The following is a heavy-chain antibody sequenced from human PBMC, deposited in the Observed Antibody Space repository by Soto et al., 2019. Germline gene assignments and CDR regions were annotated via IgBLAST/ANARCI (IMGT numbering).Heavy chain of an antibody. Sequence: QVQLVESGGGVVQPGRSLRLSCAASGFTFSSYGMHWVRQAPGKGLEWVAVISYDGGNKYYADSVKGRFTISRDNSKNTLYLQMNSLRAEDTAVYYCAKDRQGYDFWSGYLYYYYYGMDVWGQGTTVTVSS. D-gene: IGHD3-3*01. CDR1: GFTFSSYG. V-gene: IGHV3-30*18. CDR2: ISYDGGNK. CDR3: AKDRQGYDFWSGYLYYYYYGMDV. J-gene: IGHJ6*02.